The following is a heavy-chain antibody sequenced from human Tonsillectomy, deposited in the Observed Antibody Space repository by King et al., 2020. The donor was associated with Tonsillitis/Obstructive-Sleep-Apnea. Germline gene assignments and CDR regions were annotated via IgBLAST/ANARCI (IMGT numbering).Heavy chain of an antibody. CDR3: ARLDWLLGFDY. CDR2: IKEDGSGK. CDR1: GFTFGSFW. D-gene: IGHD3-9*01. V-gene: IGHV3-7*03. J-gene: IGHJ4*02. Sequence: EVQLVESGGGLVQPGGSLRLSCAASGFTFGSFWMSWVRQAPGKGLEWVANIKEDGSGKYYVDSVKGRFTISRDNAKNSLYLQMNYLRAEDTAVYYCARLDWLLGFDYWGQGTLVTVSS.